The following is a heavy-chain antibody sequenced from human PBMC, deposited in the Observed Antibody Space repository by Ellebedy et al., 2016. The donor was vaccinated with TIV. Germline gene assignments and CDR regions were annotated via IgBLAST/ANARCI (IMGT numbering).Heavy chain of an antibody. CDR2: INHSGST. D-gene: IGHD6-6*01. CDR1: GGSFSGYY. Sequence: SETLSLTCAVYGGSFSGYYWSWIRQPPGKGLEWIGEINHSGSTNYNPSLKSRVTISVDTSKNQFSLKLSSVTAADTAVYYCARDRYSSSRKAKSWFDPWGQGTLVTVSS. J-gene: IGHJ5*02. CDR3: ARDRYSSSRKAKSWFDP. V-gene: IGHV4-34*01.